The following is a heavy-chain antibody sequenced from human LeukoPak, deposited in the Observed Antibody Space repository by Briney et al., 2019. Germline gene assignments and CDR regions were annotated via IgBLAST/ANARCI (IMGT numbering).Heavy chain of an antibody. CDR2: IYDTGSA. J-gene: IGHJ5*02. Sequence: SETLSLTCVVSGYSISSGYQWAWIRQSPGKGLEWIGSIYDTGSAHYNPSLQSRVAISVDTSNNQFSLRLNSVTAADTAVYYCARDPRWLTPDCTSTSCYENYFDPWGQGTLVTVSS. CDR1: GYSISSGYQ. D-gene: IGHD2-2*01. CDR3: ARDPRWLTPDCTSTSCYENYFDP. V-gene: IGHV4-38-2*02.